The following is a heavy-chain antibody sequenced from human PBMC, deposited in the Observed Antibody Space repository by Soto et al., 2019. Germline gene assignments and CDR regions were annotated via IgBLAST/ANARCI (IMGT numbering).Heavy chain of an antibody. V-gene: IGHV1-69*01. CDR2: FIPIFGTA. Sequence: QVQLVQSGAEVKKPGSSVKVSCKASGGTFSSYAISWVRQAPGQGLEWMGGFIPIFGTANYAQKFQGRVTITADESTSTAYMELSSLRSEDTAVYYCARRRHCSSTSCSPYYYYGMDVWGQGTTVTVSS. J-gene: IGHJ6*02. CDR1: GGTFSSYA. CDR3: ARRRHCSSTSCSPYYYYGMDV. D-gene: IGHD2-2*01.